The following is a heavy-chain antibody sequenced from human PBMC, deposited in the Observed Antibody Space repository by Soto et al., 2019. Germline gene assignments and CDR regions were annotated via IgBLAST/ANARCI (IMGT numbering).Heavy chain of an antibody. V-gene: IGHV3-23*01. J-gene: IGHJ4*02. CDR3: AKGGTGSSSWYDLEY. D-gene: IGHD6-13*01. Sequence: EVQLLDSGGGLEQPGGSLRLSCAASGFTFSNYAMSWVRQAPGKGLEWVSTISNTGGSTYYEDSVKGRFTIARDNSENTLYLQMNSLRAEDTALYYCAKGGTGSSSWYDLEYWGQGTVVTVSS. CDR1: GFTFSNYA. CDR2: ISNTGGST.